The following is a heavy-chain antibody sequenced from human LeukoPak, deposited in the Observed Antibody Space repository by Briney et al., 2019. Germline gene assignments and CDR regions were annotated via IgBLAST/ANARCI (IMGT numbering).Heavy chain of an antibody. D-gene: IGHD6-19*01. V-gene: IGHV4-59*01. CDR2: IYYSGST. CDR1: GGSISSYY. CDR3: ARDSSGWYRWFDP. J-gene: IGHJ5*02. Sequence: SETLSLTCTVSGGSISSYYWGWIRQPPGKGLEWIGSIYYSGSTNYNPSLKSRVTISVDTSKNQFSLKLSSVTAADTAVYYCARDSSGWYRWFDPWGQGTLVTVSS.